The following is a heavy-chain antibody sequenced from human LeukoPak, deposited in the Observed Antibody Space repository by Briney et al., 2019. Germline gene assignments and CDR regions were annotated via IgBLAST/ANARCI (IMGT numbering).Heavy chain of an antibody. CDR3: AKGPTDYYDSSGYYPQFDY. D-gene: IGHD3-22*01. CDR2: ISGSGGST. V-gene: IGHV3-23*01. J-gene: IGHJ4*02. Sequence: GGSLRLSCAASGFTFSSYAMSWVRQAPGKGLEWVSAISGSGGSTYYADSVKGRFTISRDNSKSTLYLQMNSLRAEDTAEYFCAKGPTDYYDSSGYYPQFDYWGQGTLVAVSS. CDR1: GFTFSSYA.